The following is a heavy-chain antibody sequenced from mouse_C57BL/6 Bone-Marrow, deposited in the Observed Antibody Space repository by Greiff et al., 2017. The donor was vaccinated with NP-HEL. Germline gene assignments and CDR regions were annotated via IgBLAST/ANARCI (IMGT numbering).Heavy chain of an antibody. J-gene: IGHJ3*01. CDR1: GFTFSDYG. Sequence: EVKLMESGGGLVKPGGSLKLSCAASGFTFSDYGMHWVRQAPEKGLEWVAYISSGSSTIYYVDTVKGRFTISRDNAKNTLFLQMTSLRSEDTAMYYCARNGELGPFAYWGQGTLVTVSA. CDR3: ARNGELGPFAY. V-gene: IGHV5-17*01. CDR2: ISSGSSTI. D-gene: IGHD4-1*01.